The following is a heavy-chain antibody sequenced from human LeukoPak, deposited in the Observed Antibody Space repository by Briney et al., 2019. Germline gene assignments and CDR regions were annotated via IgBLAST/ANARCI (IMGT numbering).Heavy chain of an antibody. CDR2: ISAYNGNT. CDR1: GGTFSSYA. Sequence: ASVKVSCKASGGTFSSYAISWVRQAPGQGLEWMGWISAYNGNTNYAQKLQGRVTMTTDTSTSTAYMELRSLRSDDTAVYYCARETRYYDSSGYYPNYYYYYMDVWGKGTTVTISS. CDR3: ARETRYYDSSGYYPNYYYYYMDV. V-gene: IGHV1-18*01. D-gene: IGHD3-22*01. J-gene: IGHJ6*03.